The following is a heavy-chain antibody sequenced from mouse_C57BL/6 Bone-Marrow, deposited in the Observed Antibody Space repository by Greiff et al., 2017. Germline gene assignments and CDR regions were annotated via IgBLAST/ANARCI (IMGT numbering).Heavy chain of an antibody. Sequence: VKLQQPGAELVKPGASVKVSCKASGYTFTSYWMHWVKQRPGQGLEWIGRIHPSDSDTNYNQKFKGKATLTVDKSSSTAYMQLSSLTSEDSAVYYCAKWGGSSSYYFDYWGKGTTLTVSS. J-gene: IGHJ2*01. CDR3: AKWGGSSSYYFDY. CDR1: GYTFTSYW. CDR2: IHPSDSDT. D-gene: IGHD1-1*01. V-gene: IGHV1-74*01.